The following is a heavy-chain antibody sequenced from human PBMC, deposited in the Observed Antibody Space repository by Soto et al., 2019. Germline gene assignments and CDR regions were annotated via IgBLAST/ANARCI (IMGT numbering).Heavy chain of an antibody. V-gene: IGHV1-69*13. CDR1: GGTFSSYA. D-gene: IGHD2-2*01. J-gene: IGHJ6*02. Sequence: GASVKVSCKASGGTFSSYAISWVRQAPGRGLEWMGGIIPIFGTANYAQKFQGRVTITADESTSTAYMELSSLRSEDTAVYYCASSPINIVVVPAAQPKYYYYGMDVWGQGTTVTVSS. CDR2: IIPIFGTA. CDR3: ASSPINIVVVPAAQPKYYYYGMDV.